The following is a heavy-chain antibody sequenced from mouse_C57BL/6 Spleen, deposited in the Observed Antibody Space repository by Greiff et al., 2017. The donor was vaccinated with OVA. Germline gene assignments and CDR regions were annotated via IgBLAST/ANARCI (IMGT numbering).Heavy chain of an antibody. CDR2: INPSTGGT. CDR3: ARAGTDAY. J-gene: IGHJ3*01. CDR1: GYSFTGYY. Sequence: EVQLQQSGPELVKPGASVKISCKASGYSFTGYYMNWVKQSPEKSLEWIGEINPSTGGTTYNQKFKAKATLTVDKSSSTAYMQLKSLTSEDSAVYYCARAGTDAYWGQGTLVTVSA. V-gene: IGHV1-42*01. D-gene: IGHD2-14*01.